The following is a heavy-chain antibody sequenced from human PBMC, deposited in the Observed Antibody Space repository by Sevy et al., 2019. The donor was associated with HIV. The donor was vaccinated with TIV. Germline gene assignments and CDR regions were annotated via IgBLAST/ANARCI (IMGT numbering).Heavy chain of an antibody. CDR3: ARSWDYWGQMGY. CDR1: GFTFNNYW. D-gene: IGHD7-27*01. J-gene: IGHJ4*02. CDR2: IKQDGSDK. V-gene: IGHV3-7*03. Sequence: GGPLRLSFAASGFTFNNYWMTWVRQAPGKGLEGVANIKQDGSDKYYMESVKGRFNISRDNTKNSLYLQLNSLRAGDTAVYYCARSWDYWGQMGYWGQGTLVTVSS.